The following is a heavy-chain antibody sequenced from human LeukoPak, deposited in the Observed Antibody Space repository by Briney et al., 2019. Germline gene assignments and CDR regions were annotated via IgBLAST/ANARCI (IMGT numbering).Heavy chain of an antibody. D-gene: IGHD5-18*01. J-gene: IGHJ4*02. CDR2: ISSSSSSI. V-gene: IGHV3-21*01. Sequence: GGSLRLSCEASGFTFNKYFMSWVRQAPGKGLEWVSSISSSSSSIYYADSVKGRFTISRDNAKNSLYLQMNSLRAEDTAVYYCARASGDIVETATMGSYWGQGTLVTVSP. CDR3: ARASGDIVETATMGSY. CDR1: GFTFNKYF.